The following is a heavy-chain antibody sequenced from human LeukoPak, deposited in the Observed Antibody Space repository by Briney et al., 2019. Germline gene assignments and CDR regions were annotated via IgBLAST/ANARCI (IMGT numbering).Heavy chain of an antibody. D-gene: IGHD1-7*01. J-gene: IGHJ4*02. CDR2: ITPSGGST. CDR1: GYTFTNYY. V-gene: IGHV1-46*01. CDR3: ARGGTPRGYLDY. Sequence: GASVKVSCKASGYTFTNYYIHWVRQAPGQGLEWMGIITPSGGSTSYAQKFQGRVTMTRDTSTCTVYMELSSLRSEDTAVYSCARGGTPRGYLDYWGQGTLVTVSS.